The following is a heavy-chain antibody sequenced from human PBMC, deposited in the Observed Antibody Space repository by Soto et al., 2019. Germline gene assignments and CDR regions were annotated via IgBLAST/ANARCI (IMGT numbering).Heavy chain of an antibody. V-gene: IGHV5-51*01. CDR1: GYSFTSYW. J-gene: IGHJ6*03. Sequence: GESLKISCKGSGYSFTSYWIGWVRQMPGKGLEWMGIIYPGDSDTRYSPSFQGQVTISADKSISTAYLQWSSLKASDTAMYYCARGALYHDYSNYEKYMDVWGKGTTVTVSS. D-gene: IGHD4-4*01. CDR3: ARGALYHDYSNYEKYMDV. CDR2: IYPGDSDT.